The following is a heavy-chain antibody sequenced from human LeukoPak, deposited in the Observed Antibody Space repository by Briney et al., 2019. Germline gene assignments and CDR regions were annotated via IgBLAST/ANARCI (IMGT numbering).Heavy chain of an antibody. CDR2: INHSGST. D-gene: IGHD6-19*01. CDR3: ARFGSGWHYFDY. Sequence: SETLSLTCAVYGGSFSGYYWSWIRQPPGKGLEWIGEINHSGSTNYNPSLKSRVTISVDTSKNQFSLKLSSVTAADTAAYYCARFGSGWHYFDYWGQGTLVTVSS. J-gene: IGHJ4*02. CDR1: GGSFSGYY. V-gene: IGHV4-34*01.